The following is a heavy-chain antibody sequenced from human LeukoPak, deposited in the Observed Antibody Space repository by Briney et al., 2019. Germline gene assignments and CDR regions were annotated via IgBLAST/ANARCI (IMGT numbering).Heavy chain of an antibody. V-gene: IGHV4-4*09. CDR2: IYTSGST. J-gene: IGHJ4*02. Sequence: PSETLSLTCTVSGGSISSYYLSWIRQPPGKGLEWIGYIYTSGSTNYNPSLKSRVTISVDTSKNQFSLKLSSVTAADTAVYYCARSQPVSRFDYWGQGTLVTVSS. CDR3: ARSQPVSRFDY. D-gene: IGHD6-13*01. CDR1: GGSISSYY.